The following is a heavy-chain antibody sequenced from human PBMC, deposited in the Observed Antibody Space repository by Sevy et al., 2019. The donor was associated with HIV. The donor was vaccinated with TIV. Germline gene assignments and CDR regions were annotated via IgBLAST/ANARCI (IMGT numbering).Heavy chain of an antibody. V-gene: IGHV3-7*01. D-gene: IGHD3-22*01. Sequence: GGSLRLSCAASGFTFSRYWMTWFRQAPGKGLEWVAYIKQDESEKYYVDSVKGRFTISRDNAKNSLYLQMNSLRADDTAVYYCARAEQVTMLVVFGGLYFDSWGQRTLVTVSS. CDR3: ARAEQVTMLVVFGGLYFDS. CDR2: IKQDESEK. CDR1: GFTFSRYW. J-gene: IGHJ4*02.